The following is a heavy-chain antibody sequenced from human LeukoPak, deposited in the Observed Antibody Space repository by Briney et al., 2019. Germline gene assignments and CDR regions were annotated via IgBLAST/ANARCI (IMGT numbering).Heavy chain of an antibody. CDR2: ISSSSSYI. J-gene: IGHJ4*02. D-gene: IGHD3-16*02. Sequence: GGSLRLSCAASGFTFSSSSMNWVRQARGKGLDGVSFISSSSSYISYAVSVQGRFTISTDNAKNSLYLQMTSLRAEDTAVYYCARASTITFGGVIVYWGQGTLVTVSS. CDR1: GFTFSSSS. CDR3: ARASTITFGGVIVY. V-gene: IGHV3-21*01.